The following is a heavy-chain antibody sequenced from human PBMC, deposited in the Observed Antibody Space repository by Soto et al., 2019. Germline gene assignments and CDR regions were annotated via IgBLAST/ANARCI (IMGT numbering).Heavy chain of an antibody. CDR3: AKDEGGIFDS. CDR1: GYTFAAYY. Sequence: ASVKVSCKTSGYTFAAYYLHWMRQAPGQGLEWMGFIFPNSVGSTTSAPQFEGRVTMTRDSSISTAYLELSGLTSEDTGVYYCAKDEGGIFDSWGQGTLVTVSS. CDR2: IFPNSVGST. V-gene: IGHV1-2*02. J-gene: IGHJ4*01. D-gene: IGHD3-16*01.